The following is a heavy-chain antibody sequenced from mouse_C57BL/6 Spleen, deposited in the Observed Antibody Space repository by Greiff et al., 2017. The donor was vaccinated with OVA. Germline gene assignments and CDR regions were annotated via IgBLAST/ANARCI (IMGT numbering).Heavy chain of an antibody. CDR2: IDPETGGT. Sequence: VKLQESGAELVRPGASVTLSCKASGYTFTDYEMQWVKQTPVHGLEWIGAIDPETGGTAYNQKFKGKAILTADKSSSTAYMELRSLTSEDSAVYYCTRGRDEAYAMDYWGQGTSVTVSS. CDR1: GYTFTDYE. J-gene: IGHJ4*01. CDR3: TRGRDEAYAMDY. V-gene: IGHV1-15*01.